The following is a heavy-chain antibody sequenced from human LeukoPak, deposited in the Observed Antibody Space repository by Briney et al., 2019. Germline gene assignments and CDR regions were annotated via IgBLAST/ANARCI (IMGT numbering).Heavy chain of an antibody. Sequence: GGSLRLSCAASGFTFSGYYMSWIRQAPGKGLEWVSHISGSGSTKIYADSVKGRFTISRDNSKNTLYLQMNSLRAEDTAVYYCAKDLLSMIVVRDAFDIWGQGTMVTVSS. CDR1: GFTFSGYY. CDR2: ISGSGSTK. J-gene: IGHJ3*02. D-gene: IGHD3-22*01. V-gene: IGHV3-11*01. CDR3: AKDLLSMIVVRDAFDI.